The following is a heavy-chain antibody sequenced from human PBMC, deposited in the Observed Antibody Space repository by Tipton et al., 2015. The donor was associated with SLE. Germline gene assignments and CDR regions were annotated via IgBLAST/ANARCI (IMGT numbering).Heavy chain of an antibody. CDR2: IYYSGTT. D-gene: IGHD5-12*01. CDR3: VRRKIIVAGEDWFDP. J-gene: IGHJ5*02. V-gene: IGHV4-39*01. Sequence: TVSGGSNSGGDYFWGWIRQAPEKGLEYIGSIYYSGTTYYNQSLKSRVSISIDVSKNQFSLKLNSVTAADTAVYYCVRRKIIVAGEDWFDPWGQGIPFTVSS. CDR1: GGSNSGGDYF.